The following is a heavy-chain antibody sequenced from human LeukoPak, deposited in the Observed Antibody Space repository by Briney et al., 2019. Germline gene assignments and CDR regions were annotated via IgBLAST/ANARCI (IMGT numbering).Heavy chain of an antibody. CDR1: GYTFTNYD. CDR2: MNPNSGDT. Sequence: GASVKVSCKASGYTFTNYDINWVRQAAGQGLEWMGWMNPNSGDTGYVEKFQGRVTMTRDTSMNTAYMELSSLRSEDTAVYYCTRSGSGGGVHFDYWGQGTPVTVSS. J-gene: IGHJ4*02. V-gene: IGHV1-8*01. D-gene: IGHD3-10*01. CDR3: TRSGSGGGVHFDY.